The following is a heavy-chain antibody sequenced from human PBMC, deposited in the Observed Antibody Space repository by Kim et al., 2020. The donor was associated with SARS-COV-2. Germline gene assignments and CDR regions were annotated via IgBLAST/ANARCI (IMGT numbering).Heavy chain of an antibody. CDR1: RFTFSNYW. CDR2: IKEDGSEE. CDR3: GRDYSD. V-gene: IGHV3-7*01. J-gene: IGHJ4*02. D-gene: IGHD6-13*01. Sequence: GGSLRLSCAASRFTFSNYWMSWVRQAPGKGLEWVANIKEDGSEEYYVDSVEGRFTISRDNAENSLYLQMNSLRAEDTAVYYCGRDYSDWGQGTLVTVAS.